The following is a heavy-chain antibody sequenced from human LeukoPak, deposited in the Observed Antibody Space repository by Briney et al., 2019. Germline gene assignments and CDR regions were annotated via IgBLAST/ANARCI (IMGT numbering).Heavy chain of an antibody. CDR2: INPNSGGT. V-gene: IGHV1-2*02. D-gene: IGHD2-8*01. CDR3: ASSYCTNGVCAYYYYYMDV. J-gene: IGHJ6*03. CDR1: GYTFTGYY. Sequence: GASVKVSCKASGYTFTGYYMHWVRQAPGQGLEWMGWINPNSGGTNYAQKFQGRVTMTRDTSISTAYMEPSRLRSDDTAVYYCASSYCTNGVCAYYYYYMDVWGKGTTVTVSS.